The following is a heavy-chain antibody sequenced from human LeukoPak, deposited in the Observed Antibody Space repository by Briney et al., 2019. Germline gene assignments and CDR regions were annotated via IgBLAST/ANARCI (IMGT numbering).Heavy chain of an antibody. D-gene: IGHD6-19*01. CDR2: ISGSGGST. Sequence: GGSLRLSCAASGFTFSSYAMSWVRQAPGKGLEWVSAISGSGGSTYYADSVKGRFTISRDNSKNTLYLQMNSLRAEDTAVYYCARAGVGWLVLFTFDYWGQGTLVTVSS. CDR3: ARAGVGWLVLFTFDY. V-gene: IGHV3-23*01. CDR1: GFTFSSYA. J-gene: IGHJ4*02.